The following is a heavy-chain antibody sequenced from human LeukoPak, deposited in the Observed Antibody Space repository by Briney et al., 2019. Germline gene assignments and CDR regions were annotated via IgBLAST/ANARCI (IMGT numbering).Heavy chain of an antibody. CDR3: AKGYRSDWHYFEY. J-gene: IGHJ4*02. CDR1: GFTFSSYA. V-gene: IGHV3-23*01. D-gene: IGHD6-25*01. Sequence: GGSLTPSCLASGFTFSSYAMSWVRQAPGKGLEWVSGISAGDSWTYYADSVKGLFNISRDNSKNTLYLQMNSLRAEDTAVYYCAKGYRSDWHYFEYWGQGILVTVSS. CDR2: ISAGDSWT.